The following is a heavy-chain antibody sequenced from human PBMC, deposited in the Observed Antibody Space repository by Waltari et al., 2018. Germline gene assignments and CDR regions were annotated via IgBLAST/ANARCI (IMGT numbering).Heavy chain of an antibody. CDR1: GGTFSSHA. V-gene: IGHV1-69*04. J-gene: IGHJ6*03. CDR2: IIPILGIA. Sequence: QVQLVQSGAEVKKPGSSVKVSCKASGGTFSSHAISWVRQAPGQGLEWMGGIIPILGIANYAQKFQGRVTITADESTSTAYMELSSLRSEDTAVYYCASSLIAAAGTNYMDVWGKGTTVTVSS. CDR3: ASSLIAAAGTNYMDV. D-gene: IGHD6-13*01.